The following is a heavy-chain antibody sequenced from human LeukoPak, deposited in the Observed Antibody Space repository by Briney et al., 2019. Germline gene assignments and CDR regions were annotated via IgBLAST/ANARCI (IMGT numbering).Heavy chain of an antibody. J-gene: IGHJ4*02. CDR3: ARLWSHSKTEDY. D-gene: IGHD3-16*01. CDR2: IYHNGDT. CDR1: GDSISSGLYS. V-gene: IGHV4-39*01. Sequence: PSETLSLTCTVSGDSISSGLYSWGWIRQPPGEGLEWIGNIYHNGDTYYNPSLRSRVTISVDTSGNQFSLSLRSVTAADTAVYYCARLWSHSKTEDYWGQGTVVTVSS.